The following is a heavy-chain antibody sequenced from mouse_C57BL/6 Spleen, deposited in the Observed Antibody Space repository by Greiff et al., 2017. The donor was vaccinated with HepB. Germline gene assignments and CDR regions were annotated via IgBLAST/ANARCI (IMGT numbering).Heavy chain of an antibody. CDR2: ISDGGSYT. J-gene: IGHJ2*01. Sequence: DVMLVESGGGLVKPGGSLKLSCAASGFTFSSYAMSWVRQTPEKRLEWVATISDGGSYTYYPDNVKGRFTISRDNAKNHLYLQMSHLKSEDTAMYYCAREGYPSLDYWGQGTTLTVSS. V-gene: IGHV5-4*01. D-gene: IGHD2-2*01. CDR3: AREGYPSLDY. CDR1: GFTFSSYA.